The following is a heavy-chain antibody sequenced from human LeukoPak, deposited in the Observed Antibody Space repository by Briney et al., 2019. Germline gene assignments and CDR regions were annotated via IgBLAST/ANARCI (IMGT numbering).Heavy chain of an antibody. V-gene: IGHV3-21*01. J-gene: IGHJ4*02. CDR2: ISSSRSYI. Sequence: GGSLRLSGAASGFTFSSYSMNWVRQAPGKGLEWVSSISSSRSYIYYADSVKGRFTISRDNAKNSLYLQMNSLRAEDTAVYYCARFDSSSWYKYWGQGTLVTVSS. CDR1: GFTFSSYS. CDR3: ARFDSSSWYKY. D-gene: IGHD6-13*01.